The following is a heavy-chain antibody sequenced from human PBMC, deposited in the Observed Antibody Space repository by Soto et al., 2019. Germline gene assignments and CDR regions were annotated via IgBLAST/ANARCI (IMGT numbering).Heavy chain of an antibody. CDR1: GYRFTSYW. D-gene: IGHD6-19*01. Sequence: PGASLKISCKGSGYRFTSYWITWVRQMPGKGLEWMGRIDPSDSYTNYSPSFRGHVTISADKSISTAYLQWSSLKASDTAMYYCALAVAGPNWFDPWGQGTLVTVSS. CDR3: ALAVAGPNWFDP. CDR2: IDPSDSYT. V-gene: IGHV5-10-1*01. J-gene: IGHJ5*02.